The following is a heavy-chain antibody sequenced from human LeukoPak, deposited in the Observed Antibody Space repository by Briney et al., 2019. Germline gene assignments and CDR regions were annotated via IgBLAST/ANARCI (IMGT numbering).Heavy chain of an antibody. V-gene: IGHV3-23*01. Sequence: GGSLRLSCVASGFTFSSFAMTWVRQAPGKGLEWVSGISGSGGGTYYADSVKGRFTISRDSSKNTVYLQMNSLRAEDTALYFCAKDRDIAVADSDYWGQGTLVTVSS. CDR1: GFTFSSFA. CDR3: AKDRDIAVADSDY. D-gene: IGHD6-19*01. CDR2: ISGSGGGT. J-gene: IGHJ4*02.